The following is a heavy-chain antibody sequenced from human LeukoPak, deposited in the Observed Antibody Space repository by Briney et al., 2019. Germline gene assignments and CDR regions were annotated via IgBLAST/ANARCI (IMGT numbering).Heavy chain of an antibody. CDR3: AKVWAYYDSSGYYFARGFDF. V-gene: IGHV3-23*01. CDR1: GFTFSSYA. D-gene: IGHD3-22*01. Sequence: GGSVSLSCEASGFTFSSYAMRWVRQAPAKGLEWVSYISARGGNTYYADSVQGRFTITRDNSKNTLYLQVNSLRAADTAVYYCAKVWAYYDSSGYYFARGFDFWGQGTMVTVSS. J-gene: IGHJ4*02. CDR2: ISARGGNT.